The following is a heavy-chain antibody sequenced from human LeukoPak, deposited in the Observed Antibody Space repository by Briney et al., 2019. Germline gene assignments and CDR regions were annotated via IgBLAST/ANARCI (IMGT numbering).Heavy chain of an antibody. CDR2: ISSSGSTI. CDR1: GFTFSDYY. J-gene: IGHJ4*02. Sequence: PGGSLRLSCAASGFTFSDYYMSWIRQAPGKGLEWVSYISSSGSTIYYADSVKGRFTISRDNSKNTLYLQMNSLRAEDTAVYYCARERGSSGWYPDYWGQGTLVTVSS. D-gene: IGHD6-19*01. CDR3: ARERGSSGWYPDY. V-gene: IGHV3-11*04.